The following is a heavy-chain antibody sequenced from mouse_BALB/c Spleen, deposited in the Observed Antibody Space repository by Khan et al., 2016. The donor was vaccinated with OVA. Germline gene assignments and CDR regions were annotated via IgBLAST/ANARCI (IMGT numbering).Heavy chain of an antibody. CDR3: ARGSLGNYVFVY. J-gene: IGHJ3*01. D-gene: IGHD2-1*01. CDR1: GYTFTSYW. V-gene: IGHV1S132*01. CDR2: IFPGTGTT. Sequence: QVQLQQSGAELVKPGASVKLSCKTSGYTFTSYWIQWVKQRPGQGLGWIGQIFPGTGTTYYNENFKGKATLTVDTSSSTAYMQLSSLTSEDSAVSFCARGSLGNYVFVYWGQGTLVTVSP.